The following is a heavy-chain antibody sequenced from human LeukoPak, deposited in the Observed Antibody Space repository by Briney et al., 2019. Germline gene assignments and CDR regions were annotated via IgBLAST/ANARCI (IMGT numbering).Heavy chain of an antibody. CDR2: IIPIFGTA. CDR3: ARAMVRGVRYFDY. Sequence: ASVKVSCKASGGTFSSYAISWVRQAPGQGLEWMGGIIPIFGTANYAQKFQGRVTITADESTSTAYMELSSLRSEDTAVYYCARAMVRGVRYFDYWGQGTMVSVPS. D-gene: IGHD3-10*01. CDR1: GGTFSSYA. J-gene: IGHJ4*02. V-gene: IGHV1-69*13.